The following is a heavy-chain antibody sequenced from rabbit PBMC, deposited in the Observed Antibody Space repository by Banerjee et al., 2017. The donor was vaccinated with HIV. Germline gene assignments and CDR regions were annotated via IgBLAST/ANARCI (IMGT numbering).Heavy chain of an antibody. CDR1: GFDFSSYY. CDR3: ASDYGGYAGYIFNL. CDR2: IYAGKGST. D-gene: IGHD7-1*01. Sequence: QLVESGGGLVQPGGSLTLSCKASGFDFSSYYMSWVRQAPGKGLEWIGIIYAGKGSTDYASWVNGRFTISSDNAQNTVDLQMNSLTAADTATYFCASDYGGYAGYIFNLWGQGTLVTVS. J-gene: IGHJ4*01. V-gene: IGHV1S7*01.